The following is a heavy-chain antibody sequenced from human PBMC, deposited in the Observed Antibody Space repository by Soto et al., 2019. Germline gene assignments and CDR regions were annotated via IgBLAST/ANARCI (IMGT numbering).Heavy chain of an antibody. D-gene: IGHD3-16*01. CDR2: IYYSGST. CDR1: GGSISSNGHY. J-gene: IGHJ5*02. V-gene: IGHV4-31*03. CDR3: ARGQFGPTRALPWRFDP. Sequence: LSLTCTVSGGSISSNGHYWSWVRQHPDKGLEWIGYIYYSGSTYYNPSLKSRVTMSLDTSKKQFSLKLSSVTAADTAVYYCARGQFGPTRALPWRFDPWGQGTLVTVSS.